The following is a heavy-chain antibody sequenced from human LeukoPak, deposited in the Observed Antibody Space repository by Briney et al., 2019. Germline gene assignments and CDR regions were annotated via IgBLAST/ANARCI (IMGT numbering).Heavy chain of an antibody. J-gene: IGHJ4*02. CDR2: IRYDGSNK. V-gene: IGHV3-30*02. Sequence: GGSLRLSCAASGFTFSSYGMHWVRQAPGKGLEWVAFIRYDGSNKYYADSVKGRFTISRDNSKNTLYLQMNSLRAEDTAVYYCAKDDSLVVVPNYYFDYWGQGTLVTVSS. CDR3: AKDDSLVVVPNYYFDY. CDR1: GFTFSSYG. D-gene: IGHD2-2*01.